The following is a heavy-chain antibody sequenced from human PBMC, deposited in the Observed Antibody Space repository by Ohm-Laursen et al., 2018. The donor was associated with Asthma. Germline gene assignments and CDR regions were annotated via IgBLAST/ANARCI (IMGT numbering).Heavy chain of an antibody. Sequence: SQTLSLTCTVSGGSISSGDYYWSWIRQPPGKGLEWIGYIYYRGNAYYNPSLKSRVTIGLDASKNQLSLNLNSVTAADMAVYSCARVSCTGGSCYIEHWAQGTLVTVSS. CDR2: IYYRGNA. V-gene: IGHV4-30-4*01. CDR3: ARVSCTGGSCYIEH. D-gene: IGHD2-15*01. J-gene: IGHJ4*02. CDR1: GGSISSGDYY.